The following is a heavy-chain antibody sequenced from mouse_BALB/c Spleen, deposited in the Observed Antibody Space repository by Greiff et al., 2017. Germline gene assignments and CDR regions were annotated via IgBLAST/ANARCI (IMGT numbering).Heavy chain of an antibody. CDR2: IWAGGST. CDR1: GFSLTSYG. V-gene: IGHV2-9*02. CDR3: ARDAYYGNYVGYFDV. D-gene: IGHD2-10*01. Sequence: VKLVESGPGLVAPSQSLSITCTVSGFSLTSYGVHWVRQPPGKGLEWLGVIWAGGSTNYNSALMSRLSISKDNSKSQVFLKMNSLQTDDTAMYYCARDAYYGNYVGYFDVWGAGTTVTVSS. J-gene: IGHJ1*01.